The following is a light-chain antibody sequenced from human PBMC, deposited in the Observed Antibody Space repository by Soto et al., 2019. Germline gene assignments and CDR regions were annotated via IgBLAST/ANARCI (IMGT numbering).Light chain of an antibody. J-gene: IGLJ1*01. Sequence: QSALAQPPSASGSPGQSVTISCTGTSSDVGDNYVSWYQQHLGKAPKLIIYEVTLRPSGVPDRFSGSKSGNTASLTVSGLQADDEADYYCSAYAGSNPFVFGTGPKLTVL. CDR2: EVT. CDR1: SSDVGDNY. CDR3: SAYAGSNPFV. V-gene: IGLV2-8*01.